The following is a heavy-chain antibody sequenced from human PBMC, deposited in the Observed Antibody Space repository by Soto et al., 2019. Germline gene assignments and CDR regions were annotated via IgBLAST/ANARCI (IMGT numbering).Heavy chain of an antibody. Sequence: QVQLQQWGAGLLKPSETLSLTCAVYGGSFSGYYWSWIRQPPGKGLEWIGEINHSGSTNYNPSLKRRVTISVDTSKNQFSLKLGSVTAADTAVYYCARGGGGYCSSTSCFHYYYYYGMDVWGQGTTVTVSS. J-gene: IGHJ6*02. CDR3: ARGGGGYCSSTSCFHYYYYYGMDV. CDR2: INHSGST. CDR1: GGSFSGYY. V-gene: IGHV4-34*01. D-gene: IGHD2-2*01.